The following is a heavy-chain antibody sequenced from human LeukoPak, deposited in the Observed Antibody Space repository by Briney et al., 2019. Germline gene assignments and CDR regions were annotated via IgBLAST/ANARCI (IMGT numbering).Heavy chain of an antibody. D-gene: IGHD1-1*01. CDR1: GFTFSNHG. J-gene: IGHJ4*02. Sequence: GGSLRLSCAASGFTFSNHGMHWVRQAPGKGLEWVAVIWYDGSNQYYADSVKGRFTISRDNSKNMVYLQMNSLRAEDTATYYCATWNDGKRFDYWGQGTLVTVSS. V-gene: IGHV3-33*01. CDR2: IWYDGSNQ. CDR3: ATWNDGKRFDY.